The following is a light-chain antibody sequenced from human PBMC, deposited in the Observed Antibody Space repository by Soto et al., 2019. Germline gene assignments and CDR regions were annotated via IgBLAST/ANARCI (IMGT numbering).Light chain of an antibody. CDR3: SAYTVSRNHV. CDR1: SSDVGAYNF. CDR2: NVY. Sequence: THPPSASWSPGDSITISCTGTSSDVGAYNFVSWHQQHPGKAPKLMIYNVYDRPSGISYRFSGSKSGNTASLTISGLQGEEEADYYCSAYTVSRNHVFGTGTKVTVL. V-gene: IGLV2-14*03. J-gene: IGLJ1*01.